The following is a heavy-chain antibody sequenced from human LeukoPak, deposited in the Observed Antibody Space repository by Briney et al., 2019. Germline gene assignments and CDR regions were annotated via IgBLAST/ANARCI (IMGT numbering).Heavy chain of an antibody. CDR2: INPNSGGT. CDR1: GYTFTNYY. Sequence: GASVRVSCKASGYTFTNYYMHWVRQAPGQGLEWMGWINPNSGGTNYAQKFQGRVTMTRDTSISTAYMELSRLRSDDTAVYYCARPLYYYGSGSYYSDLDYWGQGTLVTVSS. J-gene: IGHJ4*02. CDR3: ARPLYYYGSGSYYSDLDY. D-gene: IGHD3-10*01. V-gene: IGHV1-2*02.